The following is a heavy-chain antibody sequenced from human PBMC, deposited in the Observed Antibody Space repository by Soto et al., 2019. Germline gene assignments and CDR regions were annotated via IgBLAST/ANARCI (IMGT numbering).Heavy chain of an antibody. CDR3: AGTGRGTEVFAF. Sequence: PGQGLEWMGWISAYNGNTNYAQKLQGRVTMTTDTSTSTAYMELRSLRSDDTSVYDGAGTGRGTEVFAFWLQRTMVIVFS. J-gene: IGHJ3*01. CDR2: ISAYNGNT. D-gene: IGHD1-1*01. V-gene: IGHV1-18*01.